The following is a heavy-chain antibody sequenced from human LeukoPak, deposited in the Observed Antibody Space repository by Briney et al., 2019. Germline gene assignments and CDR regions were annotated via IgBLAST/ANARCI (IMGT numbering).Heavy chain of an antibody. CDR1: GSMYNYY. Sequence: PSETLSLTCTVSGSMYNYYWSWIRQPPGKGLEWIGYIHYSGSTNYNPSLKSRVTMSLDTSKNQVSLKLNSVTAADTAVYYCARLVEYGSSSFDSWGQGTLVTVSS. J-gene: IGHJ4*02. D-gene: IGHD6-6*01. V-gene: IGHV4-59*08. CDR3: ARLVEYGSSSFDS. CDR2: IHYSGST.